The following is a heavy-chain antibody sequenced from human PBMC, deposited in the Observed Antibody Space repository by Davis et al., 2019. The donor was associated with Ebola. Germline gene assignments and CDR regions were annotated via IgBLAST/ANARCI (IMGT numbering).Heavy chain of an antibody. V-gene: IGHV4-59*12. CDR2: IYNSRTT. CDR1: GGSFSSFY. D-gene: IGHD2-2*02. CDR3: ARLPRGRYCSSTSCYMGYYYYYGMDV. J-gene: IGHJ6*02. Sequence: MPSETLSLTCAVYGGSFSSFYWSWIRQPPGKGLEWIGYIYNSRTTNYNPSLRSRVTISVDVSKNQFSLKLSSVTAADTAVYYCARLPRGRYCSSTSCYMGYYYYYGMDVWGQGTTVTVSS.